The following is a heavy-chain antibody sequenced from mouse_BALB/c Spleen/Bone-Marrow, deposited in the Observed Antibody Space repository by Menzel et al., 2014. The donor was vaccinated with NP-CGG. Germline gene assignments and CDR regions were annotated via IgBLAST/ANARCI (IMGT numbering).Heavy chain of an antibody. CDR3: ARQESIYDGYYGGFTY. Sequence: EVNVVESGGGLVKPGGSLKLSCAASGFTFSSFAMSWVRQTPEKRLEWVATISSGGGYTYYPDSVKGRFTISRDNAKNSLYLQMSSLRSEDTAMYHCARQESIYDGYYGGFTYWGQGTLVTVSA. D-gene: IGHD2-3*01. CDR2: ISSGGGYT. V-gene: IGHV5-9-3*01. J-gene: IGHJ3*01. CDR1: GFTFSSFA.